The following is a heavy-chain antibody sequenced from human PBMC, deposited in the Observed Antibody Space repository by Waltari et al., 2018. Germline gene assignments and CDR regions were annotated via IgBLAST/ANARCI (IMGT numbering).Heavy chain of an antibody. J-gene: IGHJ6*02. Sequence: QVLLQESGPGLVTPSQTLSLTCTVSGDSISSGRYYWNWLRQPAGKGLEWIGRIYISGNTNFNPYLKSRVTMLVDTSKNQVSLKLSSVTAADTAVYYCARVCSSSSCFVGTGGGMDVWGQGTTVTVSS. D-gene: IGHD2-2*01. CDR1: GDSISSGRYY. CDR3: ARVCSSSSCFVGTGGGMDV. CDR2: IYISGNT. V-gene: IGHV4-61*02.